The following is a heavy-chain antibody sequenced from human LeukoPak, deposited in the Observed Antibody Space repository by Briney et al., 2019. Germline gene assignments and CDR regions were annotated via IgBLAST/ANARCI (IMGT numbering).Heavy chain of an antibody. J-gene: IGHJ4*02. CDR2: ISTTSSYI. CDR3: ARVVNSYGPVDY. D-gene: IGHD5-18*01. CDR1: GFTFSIHT. V-gene: IGHV3-21*01. Sequence: GGSLRLSCAASGFTFSIHTMSWVRQAPGKGLEWVSCISTTSSYIYYADSVKGRFAISRDNAKNSLYLQMNSLRAEDTAVYYCARVVNSYGPVDYWGQGTLVTVSS.